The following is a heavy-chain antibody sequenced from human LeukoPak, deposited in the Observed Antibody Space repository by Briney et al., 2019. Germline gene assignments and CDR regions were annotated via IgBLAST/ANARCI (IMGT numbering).Heavy chain of an antibody. CDR2: INPSGGST. CDR3: ARDFVHYYDSSGFKDLGAFDI. J-gene: IGHJ3*02. D-gene: IGHD3-22*01. V-gene: IGHV1-46*01. Sequence: ASVKVSCKASGYTFIDYYIHWVRQAPGQGLEWMGIINPSGGSTSYAQKFQGRVTMTRDMSTSTAYMELSSLRSEDTAVYYCARDFVHYYDSSGFKDLGAFDIWGQGTMVTVSS. CDR1: GYTFIDYY.